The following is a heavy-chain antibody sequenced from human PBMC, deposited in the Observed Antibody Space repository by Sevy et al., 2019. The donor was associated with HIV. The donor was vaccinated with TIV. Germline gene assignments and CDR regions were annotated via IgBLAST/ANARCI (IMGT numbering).Heavy chain of an antibody. CDR2: INSDSGVT. V-gene: IGHV1-2*06. D-gene: IGHD4-17*01. J-gene: IGHJ6*02. CDR1: GYIFTDYY. Sequence: ASVKVSCKASGYIFTDYYIHWVRQAPGQGLEWMARINSDSGVTNYAQKLQGEVTVTRDTSLSTAYLELTRLKSNDTAIYYCARLTTQPTSDLYGMDVWGQGTTVTVSS. CDR3: ARLTTQPTSDLYGMDV.